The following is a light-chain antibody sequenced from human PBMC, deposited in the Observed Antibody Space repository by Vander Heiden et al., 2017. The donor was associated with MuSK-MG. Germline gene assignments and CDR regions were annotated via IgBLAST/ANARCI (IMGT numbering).Light chain of an antibody. J-gene: IGLJ2*01. V-gene: IGLV2-11*01. CDR2: DVS. Sequence: QSALTPTRSVSGSPGQSVTLSCTGTSSDVGGYNYVSWYQQHQGKAVIRRMYDVSKRPSGVPERSSGSNSATNDSLTISGLEAEEEAEYYYYSYAGSVIVGGGTKLTVL. CDR3: YSYAGSVI. CDR1: SSDVGGYNY.